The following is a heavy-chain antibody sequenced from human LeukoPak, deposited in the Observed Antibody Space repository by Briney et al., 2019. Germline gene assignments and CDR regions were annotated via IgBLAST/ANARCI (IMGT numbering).Heavy chain of an antibody. CDR3: ARGVTTYGGNPHFDY. V-gene: IGHV4-34*01. D-gene: IGHD4-23*01. Sequence: SETLSLTCAVYGGSFSGYYWSWIRQPPGKGLEWIGEINHSGSTNYNPSLKSRVTISVDTSKNQFSLKLSSVTAAVTAVYYCARGVTTYGGNPHFDYWGQGTLVTVSS. CDR1: GGSFSGYY. CDR2: INHSGST. J-gene: IGHJ4*02.